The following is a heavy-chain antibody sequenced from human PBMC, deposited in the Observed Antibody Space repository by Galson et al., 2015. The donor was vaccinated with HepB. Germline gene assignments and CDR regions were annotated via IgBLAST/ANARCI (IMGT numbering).Heavy chain of an antibody. CDR3: ARGAPKYSGYANYGMDV. CDR2: IIPIFGTA. Sequence: SVKVSCKASGGTFSSYAISWVRQAPGQGLEWMGGIIPIFGTANYAQKFQGRVTMTADESTSTAYMELSSLRSEDTAVYYCARGAPKYSGYANYGMDVWGQGTTVTVSS. CDR1: GGTFSSYA. V-gene: IGHV1-69*13. J-gene: IGHJ6*02. D-gene: IGHD5-12*01.